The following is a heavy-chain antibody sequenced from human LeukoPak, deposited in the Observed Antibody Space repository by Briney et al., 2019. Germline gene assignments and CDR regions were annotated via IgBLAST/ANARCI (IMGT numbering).Heavy chain of an antibody. CDR1: EYSFTGYY. J-gene: IGHJ4*02. CDR2: INPNSGGT. CDR3: ARVSGSGWPYDFDC. D-gene: IGHD6-19*01. Sequence: ASVKVSCKASEYSFTGYYMHWVRQAPGQGLEWMGWINPNSGGTNYAQKFQGRVTMTRDTSISTAYMELSRLRSDDTAVYYCARVSGSGWPYDFDCWGQGTLVTVSS. V-gene: IGHV1-2*02.